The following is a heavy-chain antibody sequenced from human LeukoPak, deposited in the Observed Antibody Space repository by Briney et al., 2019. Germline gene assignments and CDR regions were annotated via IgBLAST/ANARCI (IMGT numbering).Heavy chain of an antibody. CDR2: VYGGDTT. CDR3: ARDAHTGSGTYWGGVDYYYGLDV. CDR1: GLIVSSNY. Sequence: GGSLRLSGAASGLIVSSNYMSWVRQAPGKGLEWVSVVYGGDTTYYADSVQGRFTISRDNSKNTLYLQMNSLRAEDTAVYYCARDAHTGSGTYWGGVDYYYGLDVRGQGTTVTVSS. V-gene: IGHV3-66*01. J-gene: IGHJ6*02. D-gene: IGHD3-10*01.